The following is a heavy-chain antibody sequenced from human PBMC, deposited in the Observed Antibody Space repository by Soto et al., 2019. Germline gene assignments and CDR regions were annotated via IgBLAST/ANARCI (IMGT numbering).Heavy chain of an antibody. CDR1: GFTFSSYP. CDR3: ARSGSSSPVEVGWFDP. J-gene: IGHJ5*02. V-gene: IGHV3-33*01. CDR2: IWYDGSNK. Sequence: QVQLVESGGGVVQPGKSLRLSCAASGFTFSSYPMHWVRQAPGKGLEWVAVIWYDGSNKYYADSVKGRFTISRDNSKYTLHLQLNSLRADDTAIYYCARSGSSSPVEVGWFDPWGQGTLVTVSS. D-gene: IGHD6-6*01.